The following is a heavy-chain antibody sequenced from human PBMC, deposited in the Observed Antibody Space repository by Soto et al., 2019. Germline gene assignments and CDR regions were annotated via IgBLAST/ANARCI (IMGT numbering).Heavy chain of an antibody. J-gene: IGHJ4*02. CDR2: ISGSGATT. Sequence: GGSLRLSCAASGFTFSSYAMTWVRQAPGKGLEWVSGISGSGATTSYADSVKGRFTVSRDNSKNTLYLQMNSLRVEDTAVYYCASRSSGWYFDYWGQGTLVTVSS. V-gene: IGHV3-23*01. CDR3: ASRSSGWYFDY. CDR1: GFTFSSYA. D-gene: IGHD6-19*01.